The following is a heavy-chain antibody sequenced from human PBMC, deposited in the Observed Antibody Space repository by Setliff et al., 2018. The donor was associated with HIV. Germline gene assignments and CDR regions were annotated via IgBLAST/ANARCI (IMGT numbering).Heavy chain of an antibody. CDR3: ARRTFGSGRIDP. CDR2: IYYTGST. J-gene: IGHJ5*02. CDR1: GASISSSSHH. Sequence: SETLSLTCTVSGASISSSSHHWAWIRQPPGKGLEYIGNIYYTGSTHHNPSLESRVATSVDTSKNHFSLKLSSVTATDTAVYYCARRTFGSGRIDPWGQGTLVTV. V-gene: IGHV4-39*01. D-gene: IGHD3-16*01.